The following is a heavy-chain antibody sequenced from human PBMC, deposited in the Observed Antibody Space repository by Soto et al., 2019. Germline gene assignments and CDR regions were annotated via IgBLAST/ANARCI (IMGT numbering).Heavy chain of an antibody. Sequence: SETLSLTCTVSGGSISNYYWSWIRHPPGQGLEWIGYIYYSGSTNYNPSLKSRVTISVDTSKNQFSLKLSSVTAADTAVYYCARTTVTTSLGRWFDPWGQGTLVTVSS. D-gene: IGHD4-17*01. CDR2: IYYSGST. CDR3: ARTTVTTSLGRWFDP. V-gene: IGHV4-59*01. J-gene: IGHJ5*02. CDR1: GGSISNYY.